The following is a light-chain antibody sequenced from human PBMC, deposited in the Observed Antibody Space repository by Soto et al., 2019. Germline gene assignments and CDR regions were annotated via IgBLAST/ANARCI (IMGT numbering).Light chain of an antibody. CDR2: GAS. Sequence: EIVLTQSPGTLSLSPGERATLSCRASQSVSSSYLAWYQQKPGQAPRLLIYGASNRATGIPDRFSGSGSGTEFTLTISSLQPDDFATYYCQQYNSYSFGQGTKVDI. CDR3: QQYNSYS. J-gene: IGKJ1*01. CDR1: QSVSSSY. V-gene: IGKV3-20*01.